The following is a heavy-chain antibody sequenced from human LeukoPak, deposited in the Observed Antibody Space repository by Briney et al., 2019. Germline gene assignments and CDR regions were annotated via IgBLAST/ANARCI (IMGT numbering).Heavy chain of an antibody. CDR2: ISYDGSNK. CDR1: GFTFSNYG. D-gene: IGHD1-26*01. CDR3: AKHWEVDS. V-gene: IGHV3-30*18. J-gene: IGHJ4*02. Sequence: GRSLRLSCAASGFTFSNYGTHWVRQAPGKGLEWVALISYDGSNKYYADSVKGRFTISRDNSKNTLYLQMNSLRAEDTAVYYCAKHWEVDSWGQGTLVTVSS.